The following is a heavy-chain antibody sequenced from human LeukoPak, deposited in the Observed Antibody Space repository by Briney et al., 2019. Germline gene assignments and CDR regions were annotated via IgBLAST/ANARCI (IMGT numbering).Heavy chain of an antibody. J-gene: IGHJ4*02. CDR2: IDPKRDPKRGGT. CDR3: ARATSGGNTIDY. CDR1: GYSFSDYY. V-gene: IGHV1-2*02. D-gene: IGHD4-23*01. Sequence: ASVEVSCKASGYSFSDYYLHWVRLAPGQGLEWMGWIDPKRDPKRGGTNYAQKFQGRVTMTRDTSISTVYMELSGLRSDDTAVYYCARATSGGNTIDYWGQGTLVTVSS.